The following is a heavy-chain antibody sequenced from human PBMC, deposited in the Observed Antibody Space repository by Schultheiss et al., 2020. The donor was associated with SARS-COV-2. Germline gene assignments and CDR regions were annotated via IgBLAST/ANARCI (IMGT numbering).Heavy chain of an antibody. CDR3: ARMRRGYSGYEENDTDY. V-gene: IGHV4-59*01. CDR2: IYYSGST. Sequence: SETLSLTCAVYGGSFSGYYWSWIRQHPGKGLEWIGYIYYSGSTNYNPSLKSRVTISVDTSKNQFSLKLSSVTAADTAVYYCARMRRGYSGYEENDTDYWGQGTLVTVSS. J-gene: IGHJ4*02. CDR1: GGSFSGYY. D-gene: IGHD5-12*01.